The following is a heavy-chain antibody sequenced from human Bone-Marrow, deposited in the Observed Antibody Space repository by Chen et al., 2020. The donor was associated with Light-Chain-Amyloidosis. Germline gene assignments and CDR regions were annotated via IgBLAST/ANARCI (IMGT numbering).Heavy chain of an antibody. V-gene: IGHV1-2*02. CDR3: AREKYSSSSRRWFDP. D-gene: IGHD6-6*01. CDR1: GYTSTDYY. J-gene: IGHJ5*02. CDR2: INPNSGGT. Sequence: QVQLVQSGADVKKPGASVKVSGKPSGYTSTDYYVHWVRQAPGQGLEWMGWINPNSGGTNYEQKFQDRVTMTRDTSISTAYMELSRLRSDDTALYYCAREKYSSSSRRWFDPWGQGTLVTVSS.